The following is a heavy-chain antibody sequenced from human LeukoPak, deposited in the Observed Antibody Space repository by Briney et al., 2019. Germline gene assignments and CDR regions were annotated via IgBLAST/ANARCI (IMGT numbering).Heavy chain of an antibody. Sequence: SGGSLRLSCAASGFTFSNAWMSWVRQAPGKGLEWVGRIKSKTDGGTTDYAAPVKGRFTISRDDSKNTLYLQMNSLKTEDTAVYYCTTVQTLLEWLIAFDIWGQGTMVTVSS. CDR2: IKSKTDGGTT. D-gene: IGHD3-3*01. CDR3: TTVQTLLEWLIAFDI. CDR1: GFTFSNAW. V-gene: IGHV3-15*01. J-gene: IGHJ3*02.